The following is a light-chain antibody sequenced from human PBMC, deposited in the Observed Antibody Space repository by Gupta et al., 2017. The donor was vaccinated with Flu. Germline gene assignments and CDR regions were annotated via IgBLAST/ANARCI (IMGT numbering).Light chain of an antibody. CDR1: SSNIGNNY. CDR3: ASWHTSLNGGV. Sequence: SVTTQPSAAAAAPQKVTISCSGSSSNIGNNYVFWHQQSPGTAPNILIYENNKRPSAIPDRFSCSKSGSSANPGLTGLQTGDEADYYCASWHTSLNGGVFGGGTKLTVL. CDR2: ENN. J-gene: IGLJ2*01. V-gene: IGLV1-51*02.